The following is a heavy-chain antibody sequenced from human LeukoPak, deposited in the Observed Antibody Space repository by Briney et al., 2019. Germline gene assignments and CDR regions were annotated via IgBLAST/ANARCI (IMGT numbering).Heavy chain of an antibody. CDR1: GYTFTSYG. CDR2: ISAYNGNT. J-gene: IGHJ4*02. CDR3: ARAFNARQQLDI. V-gene: IGHV1-18*01. Sequence: ASVKVSFKASGYTFTSYGISWVRQAPGQGLEWMGWISAYNGNTNYAQKLQGRVTMTTDTSTSTAYMELRSLRSDDTAVYYCARAFNARQQLDIWGQGNPGHRLL. D-gene: IGHD6-13*01.